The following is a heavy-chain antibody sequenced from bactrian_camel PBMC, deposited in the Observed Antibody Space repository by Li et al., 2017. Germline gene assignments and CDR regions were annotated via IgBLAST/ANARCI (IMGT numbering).Heavy chain of an antibody. CDR1: GHSRGSNC. Sequence: VQLVESGGDSVQPGGSLRLTCVVSGHSRGSNCVGWFRLPPGRAPAEREGIAAIRRSGGETWYAGAVKGRFTISKDNAQSTLYLQMRSLKPEDTAMYYCAAGWGHCDLQTDFQHWGRGTQVTVS. J-gene: IGHJ4*01. V-gene: IGHV3S47*01. CDR3: AAGWGHCDLQTDFQH. D-gene: IGHD3*01. CDR2: IRRSGGET.